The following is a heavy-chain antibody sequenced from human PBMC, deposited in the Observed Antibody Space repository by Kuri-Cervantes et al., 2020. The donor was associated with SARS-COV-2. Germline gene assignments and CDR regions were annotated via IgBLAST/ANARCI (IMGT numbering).Heavy chain of an antibody. V-gene: IGHV3-13*03. CDR2: IGTAGDT. J-gene: IGHJ6*03. Sequence: ETLSLTCAACGFTFSSYDMHWVRQATGKGLEWVSAIGTAGDTYYPGSVKGQFTISRENAKNSLYLQMNSLRAGDTAVYYCARDLTLGYTEAYYYYMDVWGKGTTVTVSS. CDR3: ARDLTLGYTEAYYYYMDV. CDR1: GFTFSSYD. D-gene: IGHD3-16*02.